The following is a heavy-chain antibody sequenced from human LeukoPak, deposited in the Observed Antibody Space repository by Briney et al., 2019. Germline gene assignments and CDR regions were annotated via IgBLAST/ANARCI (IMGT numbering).Heavy chain of an antibody. CDR3: ARGSTVTTNPLFDY. J-gene: IGHJ4*02. Sequence: GGSLRLSCAAPGFTFNTYDMNWVRQAPGKGLEWVSAIRSSSSNMYYADSVKGRFNISRENAKHSVYLQMHSLRAEDTAVYYCARGSTVTTNPLFDYWGQGTLVTVSS. V-gene: IGHV3-21*01. D-gene: IGHD4-17*01. CDR1: GFTFNTYD. CDR2: IRSSSSNM.